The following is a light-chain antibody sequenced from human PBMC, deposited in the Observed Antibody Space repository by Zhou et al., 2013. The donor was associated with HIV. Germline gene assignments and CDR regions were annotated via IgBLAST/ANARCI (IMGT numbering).Light chain of an antibody. CDR2: AAS. CDR3: QQSYYTPIT. V-gene: IGKV1-39*01. J-gene: IGKJ5*01. Sequence: DIQMTQSPSSLSASLGDRVTITCRASQSISSFLNWYQQKPGKAPRLLIYAASSLQTAVPSRFSGSGSGTDFTLTIASLQPEDFATYYCQQSYYTPITFGQGTRLEIK. CDR1: QSISSF.